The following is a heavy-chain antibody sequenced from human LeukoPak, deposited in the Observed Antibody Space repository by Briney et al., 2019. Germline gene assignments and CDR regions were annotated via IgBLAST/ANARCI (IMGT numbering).Heavy chain of an antibody. D-gene: IGHD3-9*01. J-gene: IGHJ6*02. V-gene: IGHV3-11*04. Sequence: GGSLRLSCAASGFTFSDYNMNWVRQAPGKGLEWVSYITNGGSTIHHTDSVKGRFTISRDNAKKTLYLQMNSLRAEDTAVYYCARSIGLTGGGVDVWGQGTTVTVSS. CDR1: GFTFSDYN. CDR2: ITNGGSTI. CDR3: ARSIGLTGGGVDV.